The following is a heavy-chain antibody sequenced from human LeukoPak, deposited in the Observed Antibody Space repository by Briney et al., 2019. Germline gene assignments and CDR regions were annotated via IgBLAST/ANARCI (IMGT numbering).Heavy chain of an antibody. V-gene: IGHV4-39*01. D-gene: IGHD3-10*01. Sequence: SETLSLTSTVSGGSITNSDFFWGWIRQPPGKGLEWIANVDYYSGRTRAHYNPSLMSRVTIYADNSKNQFSLKFRSVTAADTAVYYCVRLDASSAHSSGSFPDYWGHGTLVTVSS. CDR3: VRLDASSAHSSGSFPDY. CDR1: GGSITNSDFF. J-gene: IGHJ4*01. CDR2: VDYYSGRTRA.